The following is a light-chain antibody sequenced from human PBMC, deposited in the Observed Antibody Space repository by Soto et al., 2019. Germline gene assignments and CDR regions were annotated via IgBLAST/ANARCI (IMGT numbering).Light chain of an antibody. CDR2: DVS. J-gene: IGLJ1*01. CDR3: RSYTSSSTYV. V-gene: IGLV2-14*01. CDR1: SSDVGGYNY. Sequence: QSVLTQPASVSGSPGQSITISCTGTSSDVGGYNYVSWYQQHPGKAPKLMIYDVSNRPSGVSNRFSGSKSGNTASLTISGLQAEDEADYYSRSYTSSSTYVFGTGTKVTVL.